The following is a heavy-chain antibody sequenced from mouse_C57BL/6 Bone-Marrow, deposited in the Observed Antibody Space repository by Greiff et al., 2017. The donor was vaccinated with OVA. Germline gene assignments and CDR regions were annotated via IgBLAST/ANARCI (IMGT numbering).Heavy chain of an antibody. D-gene: IGHD4-1*01. CDR3: ASGFDV. CDR2: INPGSGGT. Sequence: VQRVESGAELVRPGTSVKVSCKASGYAFTNYLIEWVKQRPGQGLEWIGVINPGSGGTNYNEKFKGKATLTADKSSSTAYMQLSSLTSEDSAVYFCASGFDVWGTGTTVTVSS. V-gene: IGHV1-54*01. J-gene: IGHJ1*03. CDR1: GYAFTNYL.